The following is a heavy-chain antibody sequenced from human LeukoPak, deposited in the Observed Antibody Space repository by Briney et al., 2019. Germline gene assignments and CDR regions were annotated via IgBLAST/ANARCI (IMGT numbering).Heavy chain of an antibody. J-gene: IGHJ6*02. D-gene: IGHD1-26*01. Sequence: PSQTLSLTCTVSGGSISSYYWSWIRQPPGKGLEWIGYIYYSGSTNYNPSLKSRVTISVDTSKNQFSLKLSSVTAADTAVYYCARESGWELEGNGMDVWGQGTTVTVSS. CDR1: GGSISSYY. CDR2: IYYSGST. V-gene: IGHV4-59*01. CDR3: ARESGWELEGNGMDV.